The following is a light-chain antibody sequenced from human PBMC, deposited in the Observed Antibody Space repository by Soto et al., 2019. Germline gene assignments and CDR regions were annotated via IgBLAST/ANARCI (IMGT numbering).Light chain of an antibody. CDR3: FSYRSTGILL. V-gene: IGLV2-14*01. CDR1: SXDVGGYNF. CDR2: EVS. J-gene: IGLJ2*01. Sequence: QSVLTQPASVSGSPGQSVTISCIGTSXDVGGYNFVSWYQQHPGKAPKLMIYEVSNRPSGVSTRFSGSKSGNTASLTISGLQAEDEADYYCFSYRSTGILLFGGGTKVTVL.